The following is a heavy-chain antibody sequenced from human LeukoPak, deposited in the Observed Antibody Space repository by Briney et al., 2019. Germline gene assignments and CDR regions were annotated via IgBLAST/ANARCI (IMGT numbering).Heavy chain of an antibody. J-gene: IGHJ5*02. Sequence: SETLSLTCAVYGGPFSGYYWSWIRQPPGKGLEWIGDINHSGSTNYNPSLKSRVTISVDTSKNQFSLKLSSVTAADTAVYYCARRIWRITMVRGVSPRRTWFDPWGQGTLVTVSS. CDR2: INHSGST. V-gene: IGHV4-34*01. D-gene: IGHD3-10*01. CDR1: GGPFSGYY. CDR3: ARRIWRITMVRGVSPRRTWFDP.